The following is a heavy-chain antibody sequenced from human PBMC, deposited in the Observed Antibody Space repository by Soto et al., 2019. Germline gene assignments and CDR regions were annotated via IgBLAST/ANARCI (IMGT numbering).Heavy chain of an antibody. CDR2: ISSSSSYI. CDR1: GFTFSSYS. D-gene: IGHD6-13*01. J-gene: IGHJ1*01. V-gene: IGHV3-21*01. CDR3: ARDLLAAADPFQH. Sequence: GGSLRLSCAASGFTFSSYSMNWVRQAPGKGLEWVSSISSSSSYIYYADSVKGRFTISRDNAKNSLYLQMNSLRAEDTAVYYCARDLLAAADPFQHWGQGTLVTVSS.